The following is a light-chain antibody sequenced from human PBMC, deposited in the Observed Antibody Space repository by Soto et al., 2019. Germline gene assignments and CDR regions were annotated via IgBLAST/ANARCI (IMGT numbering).Light chain of an antibody. J-gene: IGLJ2*01. CDR2: EVS. CDR1: SSDVGSYNL. Sequence: QSALTQPASVSGSPGQSITISCTGTSSDVGSYNLVSWYQQHTGKAHKLMIYEVSKRPSGVSNRFSGSKSGNTASLTISGLQAEDEADYYCCSYAGSSTFVVFGGGTKLTVL. V-gene: IGLV2-23*02. CDR3: CSYAGSSTFVV.